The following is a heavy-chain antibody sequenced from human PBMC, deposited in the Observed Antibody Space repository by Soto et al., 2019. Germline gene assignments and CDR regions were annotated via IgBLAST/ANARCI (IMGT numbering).Heavy chain of an antibody. J-gene: IGHJ4*02. CDR1: GFTFDDYA. Sequence: EVQLVESGGGLVQPGTSLRLSCAASGFTFDDYAMHWVRQAPGKGLEWVSTINWNSGSIGYADSVKGRFTISRDNAKNSLYLQMNSLRPEDTALYYCATTSSMIVVVRHFDYWGQGTLVTVSS. CDR3: ATTSSMIVVVRHFDY. V-gene: IGHV3-9*01. D-gene: IGHD3-22*01. CDR2: INWNSGSI.